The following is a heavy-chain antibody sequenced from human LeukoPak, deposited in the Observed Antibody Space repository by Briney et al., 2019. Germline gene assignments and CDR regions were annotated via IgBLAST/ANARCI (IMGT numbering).Heavy chain of an antibody. Sequence: ASVKVSCKVSGYTLTELSMHWVRQAPGKGLEWTGGFDPEDGETIYAQKFQGRVTMTEDTSTDTAYMELGSLRSEDTAVYYCATANPRGATTLKWWFDYWGQGTLVTVSS. V-gene: IGHV1-24*01. CDR1: GYTLTELS. J-gene: IGHJ4*02. CDR3: ATANPRGATTLKWWFDY. CDR2: FDPEDGET. D-gene: IGHD1-26*01.